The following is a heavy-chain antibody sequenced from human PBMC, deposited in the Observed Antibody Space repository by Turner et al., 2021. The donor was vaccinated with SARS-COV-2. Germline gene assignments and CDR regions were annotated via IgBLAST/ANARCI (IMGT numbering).Heavy chain of an antibody. J-gene: IGHJ5*02. Sequence: QVQLVQSGAAVKQPGASVNVSCTASGYTFTGYYMHWVRQAPGQGLEWMGWINPNSGGTNYAQKFQGRVTMTRDTSISTAYMDLSRLRSDDTAVYYCAREGAPVSSSSRVWFDPWGQGTLVTVSS. CDR2: INPNSGGT. CDR3: AREGAPVSSSSRVWFDP. V-gene: IGHV1-2*02. D-gene: IGHD6-6*01. CDR1: GYTFTGYY.